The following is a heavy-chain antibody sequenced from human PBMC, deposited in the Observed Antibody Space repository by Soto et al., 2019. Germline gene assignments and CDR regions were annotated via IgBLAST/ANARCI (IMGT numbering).Heavy chain of an antibody. CDR3: ARLREKDTCIQLWARRGAEGAMYYYGMDV. CDR2: IYPGDSDT. V-gene: IGHV5-51*01. Sequence: PGESLKISFKGSGYSFTSYWIGWVRQMPGKGLEWMGIIYPGDSDTRYSPSFQGQVTISADKSISTAYLQWSSLKASDTAMYYCARLREKDTCIQLWARRGAEGAMYYYGMDVWGQGTTVTVSS. J-gene: IGHJ6*02. D-gene: IGHD5-18*01. CDR1: GYSFTSYW.